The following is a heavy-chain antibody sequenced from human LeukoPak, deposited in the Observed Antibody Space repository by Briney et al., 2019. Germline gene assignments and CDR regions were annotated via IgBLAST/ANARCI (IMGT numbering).Heavy chain of an antibody. J-gene: IGHJ4*02. D-gene: IGHD3-16*01. CDR3: ARDHLGVLGDY. V-gene: IGHV3-66*01. CDR1: GFTVSSNY. CDR2: IYSGGST. Sequence: GGSLRLSCAASGFTVSSNYMSWDRQAPGKELEWVSVIYSGGSTYYADSVKGRFTISRDNSKNTLYLQMNSLRAEDTAVYYCARDHLGVLGDYWGQGTLVTVSS.